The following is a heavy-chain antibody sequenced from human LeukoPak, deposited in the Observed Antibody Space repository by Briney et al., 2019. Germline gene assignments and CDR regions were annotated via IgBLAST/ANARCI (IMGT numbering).Heavy chain of an antibody. CDR3: ARAQRVMITFGGVIANSLDY. D-gene: IGHD3-16*02. CDR1: GFTFSSYS. Sequence: GGSLRLSCAASGFTFSSYSMNWVRQAPGKGLEWVSYVSSSSSTIYYADSVKGRFTISRDNAKDSLYLQMNSLRAEDTAAYYCARAQRVMITFGGVIANSLDYWGQGTLVTVSS. J-gene: IGHJ4*02. CDR2: VSSSSSTI. V-gene: IGHV3-48*04.